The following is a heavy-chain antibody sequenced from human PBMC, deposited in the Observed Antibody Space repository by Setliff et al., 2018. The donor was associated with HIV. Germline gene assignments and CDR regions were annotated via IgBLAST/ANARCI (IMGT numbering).Heavy chain of an antibody. Sequence: SVKVSCKASGGTFSSYTINWVRQAPGQGLEWTGGIIPIFGTANYAQKFQGRVTITADESTSTAYMELSSLRSEDTAVYYCASAHTVAGLGYYYYYMDVWGKGTTVTVSS. V-gene: IGHV1-69*13. CDR2: IIPIFGTA. D-gene: IGHD6-19*01. J-gene: IGHJ6*03. CDR3: ASAHTVAGLGYYYYYMDV. CDR1: GGTFSSYT.